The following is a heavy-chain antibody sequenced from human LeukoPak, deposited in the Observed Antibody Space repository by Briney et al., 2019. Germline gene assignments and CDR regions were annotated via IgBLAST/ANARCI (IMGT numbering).Heavy chain of an antibody. D-gene: IGHD4-17*01. V-gene: IGHV4-59*08. CDR3: ARRPGYGDYQYYYYMDV. Sequence: SETLSLTCTVSGGSISSYYWSWIRQPPGKGLEWIGYIYYSGSTNYNPSLKSRVTISVDTSKNQFSLKLSSVTAADTAVYYCARRPGYGDYQYYYYMDVWGKGTTVTVSS. CDR2: IYYSGST. CDR1: GGSISSYY. J-gene: IGHJ6*03.